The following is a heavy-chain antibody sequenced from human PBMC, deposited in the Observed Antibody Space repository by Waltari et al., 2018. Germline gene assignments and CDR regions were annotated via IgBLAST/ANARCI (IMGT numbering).Heavy chain of an antibody. CDR1: GFTFSSYS. J-gene: IGHJ3*02. CDR2: IYTSGST. D-gene: IGHD6-19*01. Sequence: VQLLESGGGLVQPGGSLRLSCAASGFTFSSYSMNWVRQAPGKGLEWIGYIYTSGSTNYNPSLKSRVTISVDTSKNQFSLKLSSVTAADTAVYYCARAIGWYSDIWGQGTMVTVSS. V-gene: IGHV4-4*09. CDR3: ARAIGWYSDI.